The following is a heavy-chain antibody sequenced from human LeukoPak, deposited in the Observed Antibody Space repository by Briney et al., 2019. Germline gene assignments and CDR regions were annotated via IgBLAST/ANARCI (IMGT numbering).Heavy chain of an antibody. CDR1: GGSISNGNYY. J-gene: IGHJ4*02. D-gene: IGHD3-16*01. CDR2: VYTRGST. V-gene: IGHV4-61*02. CDR3: AREPLQAGGFDF. Sequence: SETLSLTCTVSGGSISNGNYYWSWIRQPAGKGLEWIGRVYTRGSTIYNPSLKSRVTISVDTSKNQFSLKLSSVTAADTAVYYCAREPLQAGGFDFWGQGTLVSVSS.